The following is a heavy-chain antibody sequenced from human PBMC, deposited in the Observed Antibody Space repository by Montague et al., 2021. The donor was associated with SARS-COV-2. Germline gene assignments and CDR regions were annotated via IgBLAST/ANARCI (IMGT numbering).Heavy chain of an antibody. CDR3: ARGPRITMVVVVITDIWFDP. D-gene: IGHD3-22*01. CDR2: INHSGST. J-gene: IGHJ5*02. V-gene: IGHV4-34*01. Sequence: SETLSLTCAVYGGSVSDYSWSWIRQPPGKGLEWIGEINHSGSTNYNPSLKSRVTTSVDTSKNQFSLKLTSVTAADTAVYYCARGPRITMVVVVITDIWFDPWGQGTLVTVSS. CDR1: GGSVSDYS.